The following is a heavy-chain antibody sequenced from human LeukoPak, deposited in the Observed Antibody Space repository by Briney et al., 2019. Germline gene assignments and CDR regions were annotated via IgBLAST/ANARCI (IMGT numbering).Heavy chain of an antibody. CDR1: GGTFSSYA. D-gene: IGHD2-2*01. Sequence: SVKVSCKASGGTFSSYAISWVRQAPGQGLEWMGGIIPIFGTAKYAQKFQGGVTITADKSTSTAYMELSSLRSEDTAVYYCATDQYLLIPGDPPNYFYYYMDVWGKGTTVTVSS. CDR3: ATDQYLLIPGDPPNYFYYYMDV. J-gene: IGHJ6*03. V-gene: IGHV1-69*06. CDR2: IIPIFGTA.